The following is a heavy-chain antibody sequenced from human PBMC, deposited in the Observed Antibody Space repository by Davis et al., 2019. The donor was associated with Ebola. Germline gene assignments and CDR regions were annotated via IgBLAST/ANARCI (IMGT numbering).Heavy chain of an antibody. Sequence: PSETLSLTCAASGGSISSGGYSWSWIRQPPGKGLEWIGYIYHSGSTYYNPSLKSRVTISVDRSKNQFSLKLTSVTAADTAVYYCARAPFGRWLHHRGDAFHIWGQGTVVTVSS. V-gene: IGHV4-30-2*01. D-gene: IGHD5-24*01. CDR3: ARAPFGRWLHHRGDAFHI. CDR1: GGSISSGGYS. J-gene: IGHJ3*02. CDR2: IYHSGST.